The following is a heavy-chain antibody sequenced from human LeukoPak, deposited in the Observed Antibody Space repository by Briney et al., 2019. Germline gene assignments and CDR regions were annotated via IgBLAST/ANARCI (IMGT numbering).Heavy chain of an antibody. J-gene: IGHJ4*02. CDR3: VRETGIVGATRFDS. D-gene: IGHD1-26*01. Sequence: GGSLRLFCAASGFTFSNYAMHWVRQAPGKGLEWVSFIPYDGNKRYYADSVKGRFTISRDNSKNTLYLQMNSLRAEDTAVYYCVRETGIVGATRFDSWGQGTLVTVSS. CDR2: IPYDGNKR. CDR1: GFTFSNYA. V-gene: IGHV3-30-3*01.